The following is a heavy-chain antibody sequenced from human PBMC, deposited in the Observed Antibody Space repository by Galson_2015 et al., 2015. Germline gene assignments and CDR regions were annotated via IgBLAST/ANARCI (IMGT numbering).Heavy chain of an antibody. CDR3: ARGYTHSWPNWYFDL. Sequence: SLRLSCAASGFTFSSYWMNWVRQAPGKGLEWVANVKQDGSDKYYVDSVKGRFTISRDNAKNSLYLQMNSLRVEDTAVYYCARGYTHSWPNWYFDLWGRGTLVIVSS. D-gene: IGHD5-12*01. CDR1: GFTFSSYW. CDR2: VKQDGSDK. J-gene: IGHJ2*01. V-gene: IGHV3-7*02.